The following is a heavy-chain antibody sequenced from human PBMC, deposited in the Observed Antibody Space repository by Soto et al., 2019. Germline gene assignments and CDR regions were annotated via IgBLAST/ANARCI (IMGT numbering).Heavy chain of an antibody. CDR3: VKEWTPRRAFDS. CDR1: RFMFSRYA. V-gene: IGHV3-23*01. CDR2: ISGSGGST. J-gene: IGHJ4*02. Sequence: GGSLRLSCSASRFMFSRYAMSWVRQAPGKGLEWVSGISGSGGSTWYADSVKGRFTISRDNSKNMVYLQINSLRVEDTAQYFCVKEWTPRRAFDSWGQGTPVTVPS. D-gene: IGHD5-12*01.